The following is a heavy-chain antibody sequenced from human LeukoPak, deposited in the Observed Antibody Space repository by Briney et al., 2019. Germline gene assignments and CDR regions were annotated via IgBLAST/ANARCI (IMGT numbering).Heavy chain of an antibody. CDR1: GFTFSSYS. V-gene: IGHV3-21*01. J-gene: IGHJ4*02. Sequence: GSLRLSRAASGFTFSSYSMNWVRQAPGKGLEWVSSISSSSSYIYYADSVKGRFTISRDNAKNSLYLQMNSLRAEDTAVYYCARAQLPLYYDFWSGCYTTKDYYFDYWGQGTLVTVSS. D-gene: IGHD3-3*01. CDR2: ISSSSSYI. CDR3: ARAQLPLYYDFWSGCYTTKDYYFDY.